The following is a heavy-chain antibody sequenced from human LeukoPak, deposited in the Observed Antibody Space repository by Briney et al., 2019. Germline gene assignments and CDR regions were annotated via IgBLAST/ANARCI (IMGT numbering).Heavy chain of an antibody. Sequence: SETLSLTCTVSGGSVSSGKYYWTWIRQPPGKGLEWIGYMYYTGSTNYNPSLKSRVTISVDTSKNQFSLNLSSVTAADTAVYYCPRGASGYSYGWGQGTLVTVSS. CDR1: GGSVSSGKYY. D-gene: IGHD5-18*01. CDR3: PRGASGYSYG. V-gene: IGHV4-61*01. J-gene: IGHJ4*02. CDR2: MYYTGST.